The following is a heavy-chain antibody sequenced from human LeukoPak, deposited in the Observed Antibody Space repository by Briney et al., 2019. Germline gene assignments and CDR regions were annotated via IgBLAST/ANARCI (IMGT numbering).Heavy chain of an antibody. CDR2: INQDVSRT. Sequence: PGGSLRLSCAVSGFYFSRYWMAWVRQAPGKGLEWVASINQDVSRTHYVNSVKGRFTISRDNAKSSLFLQMTSLRVEDTAVYYCARLKDDVTKFDYWGQGTLVTVSS. CDR1: GFYFSRYW. V-gene: IGHV3-7*01. D-gene: IGHD2-8*01. J-gene: IGHJ4*02. CDR3: ARLKDDVTKFDY.